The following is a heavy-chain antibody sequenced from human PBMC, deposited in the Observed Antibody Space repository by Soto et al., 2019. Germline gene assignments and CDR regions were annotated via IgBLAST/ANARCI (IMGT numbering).Heavy chain of an antibody. Sequence: EVQLLESGGGLVQPGGSLRLSCAASGFTFSSYAMSWVRQAPGKGLEWVSAISGSGGSTYYADSVKGRFTISRDNSKNTLYLQMNSLRAEDTDVYYCAKDVGGGWYGGWFDYWGQGTLVTVSS. CDR1: GFTFSSYA. J-gene: IGHJ4*02. D-gene: IGHD6-19*01. V-gene: IGHV3-23*01. CDR2: ISGSGGST. CDR3: AKDVGGGWYGGWFDY.